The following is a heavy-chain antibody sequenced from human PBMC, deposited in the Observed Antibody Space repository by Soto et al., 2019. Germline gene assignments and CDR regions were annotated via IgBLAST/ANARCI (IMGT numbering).Heavy chain of an antibody. CDR2: VNTDESRT. CDR1: GFTFSSYW. D-gene: IGHD6-19*01. Sequence: EVQLVESGGGLVQPGGSLRLSCGASGFTFSSYWMHWVRQAPGKGLVWVSRVNTDESRTSYPDSVKGRFTISRDNAKNTLDLQMNSLRAEDTAVYYCARVLNGQWYFDYWGPGTQVTVSS. V-gene: IGHV3-74*01. J-gene: IGHJ4*02. CDR3: ARVLNGQWYFDY.